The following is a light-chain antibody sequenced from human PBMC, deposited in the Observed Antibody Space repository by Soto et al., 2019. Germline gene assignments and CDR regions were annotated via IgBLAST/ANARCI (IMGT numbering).Light chain of an antibody. CDR2: EVN. Sequence: SVLTQPASVSGSPGQSVTISCTGPRSDIGDSNFISWYQHSPGKAPRLLIYEVNNRPSGVSRRFSGSKAGNTASLTISGLLDDDEADYFCASFRSGTILVFGSGTKVTVX. CDR3: ASFRSGTILV. CDR1: RSDIGDSNF. V-gene: IGLV2-14*01. J-gene: IGLJ6*01.